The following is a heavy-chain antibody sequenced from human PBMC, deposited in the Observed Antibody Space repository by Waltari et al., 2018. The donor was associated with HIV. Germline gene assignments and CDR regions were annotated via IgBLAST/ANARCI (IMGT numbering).Heavy chain of an antibody. CDR3: ARDRGGSSSLVLDS. V-gene: IGHV3-33*01. CDR1: GFTFKNYG. J-gene: IGHJ4*02. CDR2: LWYDGSNK. D-gene: IGHD6-6*01. Sequence: QVQLVESGGGVVQPGRSLRLSCAASGFTFKNYGMHWVRQAPGKGLEWVAVLWYDGSNKYYADSVKGRFTISRDNSKNRLYLQMNSLRAEDTAVYYCARDRGGSSSLVLDSWGQGTLVTVSS.